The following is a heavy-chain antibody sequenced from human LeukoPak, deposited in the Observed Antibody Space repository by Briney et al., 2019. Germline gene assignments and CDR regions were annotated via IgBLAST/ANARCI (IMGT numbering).Heavy chain of an antibody. Sequence: PGGSLRLSCAASGFIFSNFAISWVRQAPGKGLEWVSSISESGDKTYYADSVKGRFTISRDNSKNMLYLQMNSLRDEDTAVYYCANQSLQLMAVIGVDSWGQGTLVTVSS. J-gene: IGHJ5*01. CDR3: ANQSLQLMAVIGVDS. V-gene: IGHV3-23*01. CDR2: ISESGDKT. D-gene: IGHD1-1*01. CDR1: GFIFSNFA.